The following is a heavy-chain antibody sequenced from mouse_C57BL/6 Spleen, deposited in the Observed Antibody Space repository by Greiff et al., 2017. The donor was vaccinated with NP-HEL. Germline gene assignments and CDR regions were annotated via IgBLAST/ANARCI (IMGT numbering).Heavy chain of an antibody. CDR1: GYTFTSYW. V-gene: IGHV1-69*01. CDR3: ARVDGYYLDY. CDR2: IDPSDSYT. D-gene: IGHD2-3*01. J-gene: IGHJ2*01. Sequence: QVQLQQPGAELVMPGASVKLSCKASGYTFTSYWMHWVKQRPGQGLVWIGEIDPSDSYTNYNQKFKGKSTLTVDKSSSTAYMQLSSLTSEDSAVYYCARVDGYYLDYWGQGTTLTVSS.